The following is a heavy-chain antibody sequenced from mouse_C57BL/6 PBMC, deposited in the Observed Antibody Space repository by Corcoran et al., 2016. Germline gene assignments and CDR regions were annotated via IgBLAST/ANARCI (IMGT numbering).Heavy chain of an antibody. J-gene: IGHJ4*01. CDR2: INPNNGGT. CDR1: GYTFTDYN. CDR3: ARSPGSSYGYYAMDY. V-gene: IGHV1-18*01. D-gene: IGHD1-1*01. Sequence: EVQLQQSGPELVKPGASVKIPCKASGYTFTDYNMDWVKQSHGKSLEWIGDINPNNGGTIYNQKFKGKATLTVDKSSSTAYMELRSLTSEDTAVYYCARSPGSSYGYYAMDYWGQGTSVTVSS.